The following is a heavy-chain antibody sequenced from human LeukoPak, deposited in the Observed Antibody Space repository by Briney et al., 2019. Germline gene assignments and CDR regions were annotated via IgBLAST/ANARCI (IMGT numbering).Heavy chain of an antibody. D-gene: IGHD3-16*01. J-gene: IGHJ3*02. V-gene: IGHV3-7*01. Sequence: GGSLRLSCAAPGFTFINYWMSWVRQAPGKGLEWVANIKQDGSDKPYVDSVKGRFTISRDNAKNSMYLQLNSLRAEDTAVYYCVRGGGAFDIWGQGTMVSVSS. CDR3: VRGGGAFDI. CDR1: GFTFINYW. CDR2: IKQDGSDK.